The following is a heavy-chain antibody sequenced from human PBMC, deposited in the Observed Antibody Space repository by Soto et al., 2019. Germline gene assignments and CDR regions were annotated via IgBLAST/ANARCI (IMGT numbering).Heavy chain of an antibody. CDR2: IIPIFGTA. V-gene: IGHV1-69*06. D-gene: IGHD6-13*01. CDR3: AREDAAGQN. CDR1: GGTFSSYA. Sequence: QVQLVQSGAEVKKPGSSVKVSCKASGGTFSSYAISWVRQAPGQGLEWMGGIIPIFGTANYAQKFHGRVTITADKASSTDYMELSSLRSDDKDVYYCAREDAAGQNWGQGTMVTVSS. J-gene: IGHJ4*02.